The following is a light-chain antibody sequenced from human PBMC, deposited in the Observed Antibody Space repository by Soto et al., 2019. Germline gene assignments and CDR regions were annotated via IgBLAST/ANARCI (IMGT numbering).Light chain of an antibody. Sequence: EIVLTQSPATLSLSPGERATLSCRASQSVSRYLAWYQQKPGQAPRLLIYDASNRATGIPARFSGSGSGTDFTLTISSLQPEDVAVYYCQQRSDWRSTFGGGTKVQIK. CDR2: DAS. CDR3: QQRSDWRST. CDR1: QSVSRY. J-gene: IGKJ4*01. V-gene: IGKV3-11*01.